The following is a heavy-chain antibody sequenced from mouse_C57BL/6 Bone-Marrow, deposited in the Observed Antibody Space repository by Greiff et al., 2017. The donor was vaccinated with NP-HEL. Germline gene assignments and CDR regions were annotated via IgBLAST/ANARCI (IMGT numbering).Heavy chain of an antibody. Sequence: EVHLVESGPVLVKPGASVKMSCKASGYTFTDYYMNWVKQSHGKSLEWIGVINPYNGGTSYNQKFKGKATLTVDKSSSTAYMELNSLTSEDSAVYYCARESTMVTTNYWGQGTTLTVSS. D-gene: IGHD2-2*01. CDR2: INPYNGGT. CDR3: ARESTMVTTNY. J-gene: IGHJ2*01. CDR1: GYTFTDYY. V-gene: IGHV1-19*01.